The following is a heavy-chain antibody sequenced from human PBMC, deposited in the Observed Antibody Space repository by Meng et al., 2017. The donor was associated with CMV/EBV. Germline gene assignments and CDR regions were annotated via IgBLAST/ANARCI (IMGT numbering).Heavy chain of an antibody. J-gene: IGHJ5*02. CDR1: GFTFSSYS. CDR2: ISSSSSYI. Sequence: GESLKISCAASGFTFSSYSMNWVRQAPGKGLEWVSSISSSSSYIYYADSVKGRFTISRDNAKNSLYLQMNSLRAEDTAVYYCARGGSGYYYPNWFDPWGQGTLVTVSS. V-gene: IGHV3-21*01. D-gene: IGHD3-22*01. CDR3: ARGGSGYYYPNWFDP.